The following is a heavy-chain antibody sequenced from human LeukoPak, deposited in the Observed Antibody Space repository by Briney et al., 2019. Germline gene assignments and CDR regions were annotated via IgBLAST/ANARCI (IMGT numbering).Heavy chain of an antibody. CDR3: AKDYATRWALDY. CDR1: GFTFSSNG. D-gene: IGHD2-2*01. J-gene: IGHJ4*02. CDR2: ISYYGVNK. Sequence: GGSLRLSCEASGFTFSSNGVHWVRQAPGKGLEWVALISYYGVNKFYADSVRGRFIISRDNSKNALYLQMNSLRVEDTAVYYCAKDYATRWALDYWGPGTLVTVSS. V-gene: IGHV3-30*18.